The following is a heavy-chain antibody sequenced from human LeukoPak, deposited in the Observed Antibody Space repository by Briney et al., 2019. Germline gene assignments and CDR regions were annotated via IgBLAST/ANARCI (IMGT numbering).Heavy chain of an antibody. CDR3: ARDGIGIMITFGGVIVSPSFDY. V-gene: IGHV4-4*07. CDR2: IYISGSGST. CDR1: GGSISSYY. Sequence: RASETLSLTCTVSGGSISSYYWSWIRQPAGKGLEWIGRIYISGSGSTNYNPSLKSRVTMSVDTSKNQFSLKLSSVTAADTAVYYCARDGIGIMITFGGVIVSPSFDYWGQGTLVTVSS. J-gene: IGHJ4*02. D-gene: IGHD3-16*02.